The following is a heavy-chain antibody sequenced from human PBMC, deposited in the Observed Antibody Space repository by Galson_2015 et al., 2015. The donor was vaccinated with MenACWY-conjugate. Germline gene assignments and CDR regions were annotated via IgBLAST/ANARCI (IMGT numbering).Heavy chain of an antibody. CDR2: IGGSGNYI. V-gene: IGHV3-21*06. Sequence: GKGLEWVSCIGGSGNYISYADSVKGRFTISRDNAENSLYLQMDSLRVEDTAVYYCARTAGSVPPWGQGTLVTVSS. CDR3: ARTAGSVPP. J-gene: IGHJ5*02. D-gene: IGHD2-21*02.